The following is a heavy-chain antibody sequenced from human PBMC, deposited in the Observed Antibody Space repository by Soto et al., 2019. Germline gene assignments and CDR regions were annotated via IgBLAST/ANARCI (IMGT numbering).Heavy chain of an antibody. CDR2: IRSKAYGGTT. J-gene: IGHJ6*02. D-gene: IGHD2-2*01. CDR1: GFTFGDYA. CDR3: TVDIVVVQAAISYYGRDV. Sequence: PGGSLRLSCTASGFTFGDYAMSWFRQAPGKGLEWVGFIRSKAYGGTTEYAASVKGRFTISRDDSESIAYLQMNSLKTEDTAVYYCTVDIVVVQAAISYYGRDVWGQGTTVTVSS. V-gene: IGHV3-49*03.